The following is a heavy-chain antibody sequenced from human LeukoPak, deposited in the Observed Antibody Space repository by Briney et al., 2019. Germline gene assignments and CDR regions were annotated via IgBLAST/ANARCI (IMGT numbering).Heavy chain of an antibody. CDR3: AKGRNYYGSGSYKYYFDY. V-gene: IGHV3-23*01. J-gene: IGHJ4*02. CDR1: RFTFSSYA. CDR2: ISGSGGST. Sequence: PGGSLRLSCAASRFTFSSYAMSWVRQAPGKGLEWVSAISGSGGSTYYADSVKGRFTISRDNSKNTLYLQMNSLRAEDTAVYYCAKGRNYYGSGSYKYYFDYWGQGTLVTVSS. D-gene: IGHD3-10*01.